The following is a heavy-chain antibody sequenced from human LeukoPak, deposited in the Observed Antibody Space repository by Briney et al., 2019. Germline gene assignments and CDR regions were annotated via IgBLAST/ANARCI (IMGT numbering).Heavy chain of an antibody. V-gene: IGHV3-21*01. D-gene: IGHD2-2*01. Sequence: GGSLRLSCAASGFTFSDYSMNWVRQAPGKGLEWVSSISSSTSYIFYADSMKGRFTISRGNAKNSLYLQMNSLRAEDTAVYYCARVLSAAMWGGMDVWGQGTTVTVSS. J-gene: IGHJ6*02. CDR3: ARVLSAAMWGGMDV. CDR1: GFTFSDYS. CDR2: ISSSTSYI.